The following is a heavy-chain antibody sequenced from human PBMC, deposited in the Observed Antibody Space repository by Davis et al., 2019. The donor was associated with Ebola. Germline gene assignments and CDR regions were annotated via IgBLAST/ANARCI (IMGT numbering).Heavy chain of an antibody. CDR2: INTGNGNT. V-gene: IGHV1-3*04. J-gene: IGHJ4*02. CDR1: GYTFTSYA. CDR3: ANGYSYGPFDY. Sequence: ASVKVSCKASGYTFTSYAMHWVRQAPGQRLEWMGWINTGNGNTKYSQKFQGRVTITRDTSASTAYMELSSLRSEDTAVYYCANGYSYGPFDYWGQGTLVTVSS. D-gene: IGHD5-18*01.